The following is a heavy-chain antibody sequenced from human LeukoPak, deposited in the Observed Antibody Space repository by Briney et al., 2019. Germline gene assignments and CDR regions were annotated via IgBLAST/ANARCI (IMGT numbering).Heavy chain of an antibody. CDR2: IRYDGSNK. J-gene: IGHJ4*02. V-gene: IGHV3-30*02. CDR1: RFTFSTYW. D-gene: IGHD3-22*01. CDR3: AKDLYDSSGYYYFDY. Sequence: GGSLRLSCAASRFTFSTYWMHWVRQAPGKGLEWVAFIRYDGSNKYYADSVKGRFTISRDNSKNTLYLQMNSLRAEDTAVYYCAKDLYDSSGYYYFDYWGQGTLVTVSS.